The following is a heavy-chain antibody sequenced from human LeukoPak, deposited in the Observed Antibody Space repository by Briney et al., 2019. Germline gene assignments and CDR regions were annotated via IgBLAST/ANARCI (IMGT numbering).Heavy chain of an antibody. J-gene: IGHJ5*02. V-gene: IGHV3-15*01. CDR3: VTGGHYFGT. CDR1: GFTFSDDY. Sequence: GGSLRLSCAASGFTFSDDYMSWIRQAPGKGLEWVGRIKRKSDGGTPDYAAPVKGRFTISRDDSINTLYLQMNSLKTDDTAVYHCVTGGHYFGTWGQGTLVTVSP. D-gene: IGHD3-10*01. CDR2: IKRKSDGGTP.